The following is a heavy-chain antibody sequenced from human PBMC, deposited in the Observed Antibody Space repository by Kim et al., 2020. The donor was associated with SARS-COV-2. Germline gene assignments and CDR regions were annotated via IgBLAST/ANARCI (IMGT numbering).Heavy chain of an antibody. D-gene: IGHD3-22*01. V-gene: IGHV1-2*04. CDR1: GYTFTRYY. J-gene: IGHJ4*02. CDR2: INPNSGNT. CDR3: ARSLDYQNYHDSSRYLDY. Sequence: ASVKVSCKASGYTFTRYYMHWVRQAPGQGLEWMGWINPNSGNTNYAQKFQGWVTMTRDTSINTAYMELSRLRSDDTAVYYCARSLDYQNYHDSSRYLDYWGQGTLVTVSS.